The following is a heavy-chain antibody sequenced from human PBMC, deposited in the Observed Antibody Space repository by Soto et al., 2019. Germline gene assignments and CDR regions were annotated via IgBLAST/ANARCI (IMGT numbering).Heavy chain of an antibody. V-gene: IGHV3-11*06. CDR3: ARRQLYSSSPSGSWFDP. Sequence: QVQLVESGGGLVKPGGSLRLSCAASGFTFSDYYMSWIRQAPGKGLEWVSYISSSSSYTNYADSVKGRFTISRDSAKNSLYLKMNSLRAEDTAVYYCARRQLYSSSPSGSWFDPWGQGTLVTVSS. CDR2: ISSSSSYT. J-gene: IGHJ5*02. D-gene: IGHD6-13*01. CDR1: GFTFSDYY.